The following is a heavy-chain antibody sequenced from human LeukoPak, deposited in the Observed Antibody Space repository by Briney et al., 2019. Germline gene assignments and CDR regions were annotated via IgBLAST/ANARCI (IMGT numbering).Heavy chain of an antibody. Sequence: SQTLSLTFVISGDSVSNNNAGWNWLRQSPSRGLEWLGRTYQRSRWYSDYAVSLKSRLTISPYTSKNQVSLHLNSVTPEDTAVYYCARGRIAVAGIFEFWGQGTPVTVSS. CDR2: TYQRSRWYS. V-gene: IGHV6-1*01. CDR3: ARGRIAVAGIFEF. J-gene: IGHJ4*02. CDR1: GDSVSNNNAG. D-gene: IGHD6-19*01.